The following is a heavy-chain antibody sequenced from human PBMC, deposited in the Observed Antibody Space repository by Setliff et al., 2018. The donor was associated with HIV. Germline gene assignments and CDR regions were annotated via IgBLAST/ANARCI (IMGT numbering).Heavy chain of an antibody. J-gene: IGHJ4*02. CDR2: LYPSGIT. CDR3: AKARHPGGNPVTEAWAFDY. D-gene: IGHD2-15*01. CDR1: GFTVSTKY. Sequence: PGGSLRLSCVVSGFTVSTKYMSWVRQAPGKGLEWVSILYPSGITNYAASVKGRFTISRDSSKNTLYLQMNSLRAEDTAVYYCAKARHPGGNPVTEAWAFDYWGQGTLVTVSS. V-gene: IGHV3-66*02.